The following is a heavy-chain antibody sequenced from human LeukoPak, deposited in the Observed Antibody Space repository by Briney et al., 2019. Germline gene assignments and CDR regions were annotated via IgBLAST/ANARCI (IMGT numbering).Heavy chain of an antibody. Sequence: GASVKVSCKASGYTFTSYAMHWVRQAPGQRLEWMGWINAGNGNTKYSQKFQGRVTITRDTSASTAYMELCSLRSEDTAVYYCARVASSVVVVARGDAFDIWGQGTMVTVSS. J-gene: IGHJ3*02. CDR2: INAGNGNT. CDR1: GYTFTSYA. V-gene: IGHV1-3*01. CDR3: ARVASSVVVVARGDAFDI. D-gene: IGHD2-15*01.